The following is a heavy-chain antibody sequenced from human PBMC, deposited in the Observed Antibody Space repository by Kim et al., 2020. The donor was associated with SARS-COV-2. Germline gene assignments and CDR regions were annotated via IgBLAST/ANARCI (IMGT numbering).Heavy chain of an antibody. D-gene: IGHD2-15*01. CDR1: GGSISSSSYY. V-gene: IGHV4-39*07. CDR3: ARGNGDIVVVVAATPFDY. CDR2: IYYSGST. J-gene: IGHJ4*02. Sequence: SETLSLTCTVSGGSISSSSYYWGWIRQPPGKGLEWIGSIYYSGSTYYNPSLKSRVTISVETSKNQFSLKLSSVTAADTAVYYCARGNGDIVVVVAATPFDYWGQGTLVTVSS.